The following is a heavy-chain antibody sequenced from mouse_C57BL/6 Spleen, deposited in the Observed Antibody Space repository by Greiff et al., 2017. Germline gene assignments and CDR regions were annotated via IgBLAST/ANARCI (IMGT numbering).Heavy chain of an antibody. V-gene: IGHV1-50*01. Sequence: QVQLQQPGAELVKPGASVKLSCKASGYTFTSYWMQWVKQRPGQGLEWIGEIDPSDSYTNYNQKFKGKATLTVDTSSSTASMQLSSLTSEDSAVYYCAINWDYFDYWGQGTTLSVSS. J-gene: IGHJ2*01. D-gene: IGHD4-1*01. CDR1: GYTFTSYW. CDR2: IDPSDSYT. CDR3: AINWDYFDY.